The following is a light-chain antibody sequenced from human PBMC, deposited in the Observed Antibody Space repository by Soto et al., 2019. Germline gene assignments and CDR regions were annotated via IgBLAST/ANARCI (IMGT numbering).Light chain of an antibody. CDR1: QSVLYSSNNLNY. CDR3: QQFYGTPPT. J-gene: IGKJ3*01. CDR2: WAS. Sequence: DIVMTQSPDFLAVSLGERATINCKSSQSVLYSSNNLNYLAWYQQKPGQPPNLLIYWASTRESGVPDRFSGSGSGTDFTLTISSLQAEDVAVYYCQQFYGTPPTFGPGTKVDIK. V-gene: IGKV4-1*01.